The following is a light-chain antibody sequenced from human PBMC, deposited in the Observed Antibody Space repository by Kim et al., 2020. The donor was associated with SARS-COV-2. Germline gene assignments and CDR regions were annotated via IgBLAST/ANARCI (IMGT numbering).Light chain of an antibody. CDR2: EVT. Sequence: GQSVTISCTGTSSDGGGYNYGSWYQHHPGKAPKFMISEVTKRPSGVPDRFSGSKSGNTASLTVSGLQAEDEADYYCSSYAGSNTVIFGGGTRLTVL. CDR3: SSYAGSNTVI. CDR1: SSDGGGYNY. J-gene: IGLJ2*01. V-gene: IGLV2-8*01.